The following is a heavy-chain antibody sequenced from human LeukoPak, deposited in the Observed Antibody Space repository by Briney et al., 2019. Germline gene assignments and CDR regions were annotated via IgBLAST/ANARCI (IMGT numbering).Heavy chain of an antibody. J-gene: IGHJ4*02. CDR2: FHDSEST. Sequence: SETLSLTCTVSGVSISNSYWSWIRQPPGKGLEWIGFFHDSESTNYNPSPKSRVPISLDTSKNQVSLWLSSVTAADTAVYYCARGDASGRPGIGFDFWGQGTRVTVSS. D-gene: IGHD1-26*01. CDR3: ARGDASGRPGIGFDF. V-gene: IGHV4-59*01. CDR1: GVSISNSY.